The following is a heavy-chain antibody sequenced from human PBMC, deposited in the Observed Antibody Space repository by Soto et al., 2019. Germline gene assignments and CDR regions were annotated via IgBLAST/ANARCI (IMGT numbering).Heavy chain of an antibody. Sequence: GGSLRLSCAASGFTFDDYAMHWVRQAPGKGLEWVSGISWNSGSIGYADSVKGRFTISRDNAKNSLYLQMNSLRAEDTALYYCAKDPFDYWGQGTLVTVS. CDR3: AKDPFDY. V-gene: IGHV3-9*01. CDR1: GFTFDDYA. CDR2: ISWNSGSI. J-gene: IGHJ4*02.